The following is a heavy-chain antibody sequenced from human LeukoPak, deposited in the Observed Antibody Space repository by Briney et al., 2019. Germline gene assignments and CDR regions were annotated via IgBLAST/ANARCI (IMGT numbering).Heavy chain of an antibody. D-gene: IGHD6-13*01. CDR3: ARGVAAAGTADY. J-gene: IGHJ4*02. CDR2: IYYSGST. V-gene: IGHV4-31*02. CDR1: GGSLSSGGYY. Sequence: SETLSLTWTVSGGSLSSGGYYWSWIRQHPGKGLEWIGYIYYSGSTYYNPSLKSRVTISVDTSKNQFSLKLSSVTAADTAVYYCARGVAAAGTADYWGQGTLVTVSS.